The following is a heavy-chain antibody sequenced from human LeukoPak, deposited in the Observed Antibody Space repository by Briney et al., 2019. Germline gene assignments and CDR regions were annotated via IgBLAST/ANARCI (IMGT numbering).Heavy chain of an antibody. J-gene: IGHJ5*02. Sequence: GGSLRLSCAASGLTVSSNYISWVRQAPGKGLEWVSLIYGGGSTYYADSVKGRFTISRDNSKNTVYLEMNSLRAEDTAVYYCARETGSGGGWFDRWGQGTLVTVSS. D-gene: IGHD2-15*01. V-gene: IGHV3-66*01. CDR3: ARETGSGGGWFDR. CDR2: IYGGGST. CDR1: GLTVSSNY.